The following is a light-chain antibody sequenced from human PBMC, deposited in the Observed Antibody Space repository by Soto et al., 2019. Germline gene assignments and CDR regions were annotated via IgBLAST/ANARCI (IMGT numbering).Light chain of an antibody. Sequence: DIQMTQTPPSLSASVGDSVTITCRASQSVSKYLNWYQQKPGQAPKLLIYAASSLHSGVPSRFSGSGEGTGFTLDITTLQREYFATYYCQQTYSSPGTFGQGTKVEFK. CDR1: QSVSKY. CDR2: AAS. CDR3: QQTYSSPGT. J-gene: IGKJ1*01. V-gene: IGKV1-39*01.